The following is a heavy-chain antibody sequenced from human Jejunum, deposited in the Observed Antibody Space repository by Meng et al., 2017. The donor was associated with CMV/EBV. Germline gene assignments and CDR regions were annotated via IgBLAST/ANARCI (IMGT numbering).Heavy chain of an antibody. V-gene: IGHV3-73*01. D-gene: IGHD2-2*01. Sequence: RDYTLHWVRQAPGKGLEWVGRIRSKTYSSATAYAASVKGRFIISRDDSKNTAYLQMNSLKTEDTAVYYCTRHSIVVVPAAGFDPWGQGTLVTVSS. J-gene: IGHJ5*02. CDR1: RDYT. CDR3: TRHSIVVVPAAGFDP. CDR2: IRSKTYSSAT.